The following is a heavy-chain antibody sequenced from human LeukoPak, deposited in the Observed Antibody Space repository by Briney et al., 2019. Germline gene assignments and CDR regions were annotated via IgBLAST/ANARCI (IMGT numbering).Heavy chain of an antibody. CDR3: ARVRDYYGSGSYWGYNWFDP. CDR1: GGSISGGGYY. CDR2: IYYGGST. J-gene: IGHJ5*02. Sequence: PSETLSLTCTVSGGSISGGGYYWSWIRQHPGKGLEWIGYIYYGGSTYYNPSLKSRVTISVDTSKNQFSLKLSSVTAADTAVYYCARVRDYYGSGSYWGYNWFDPWGQGTLVTVSS. D-gene: IGHD3-10*01. V-gene: IGHV4-31*03.